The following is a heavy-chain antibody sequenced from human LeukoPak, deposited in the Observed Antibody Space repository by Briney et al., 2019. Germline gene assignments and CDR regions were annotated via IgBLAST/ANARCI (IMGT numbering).Heavy chain of an antibody. D-gene: IGHD3-22*01. V-gene: IGHV3-7*01. CDR1: GFTFSSYW. CDR2: IKQDGSGK. CDR3: ARLYYDSSGSHFDY. Sequence: GGSLRLSCAASGFTFSSYWMRWVRQAPGKGLEWVANIKQDGSGKYYVDSVKGRFTISRDNAKNSLYLQMNSLRAEDTAVYYCARLYYDSSGSHFDYWGQGTLVTVSS. J-gene: IGHJ4*02.